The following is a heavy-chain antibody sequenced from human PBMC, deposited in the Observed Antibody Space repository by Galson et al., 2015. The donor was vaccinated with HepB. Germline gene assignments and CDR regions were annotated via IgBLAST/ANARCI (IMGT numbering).Heavy chain of an antibody. Sequence: SLRLSCAASGFTFSSSGMHWVRRAPDKGLEWVAVISYDGSNKFYADSVKGRFTISRDNSENTLYLQMNSLRAEDTAVYYCARDYDFWSGQGWFDPWGQGTLVTVSS. CDR3: ARDYDFWSGQGWFDP. CDR2: ISYDGSNK. J-gene: IGHJ5*02. CDR1: GFTFSSSG. V-gene: IGHV3-30*03. D-gene: IGHD3-3*01.